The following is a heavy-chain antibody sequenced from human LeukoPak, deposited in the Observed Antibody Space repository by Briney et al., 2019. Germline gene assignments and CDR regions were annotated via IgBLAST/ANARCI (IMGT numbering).Heavy chain of an antibody. Sequence: GGSLRLSCAASGFTFSSYSMNWVRQAPGKGLEWVSSISSSSYISYADSVKGRFTISRDNAKNSLYLQMNSLRAEDTALYYCARGGAAADTPYYFDYWGQGTLVTVSS. CDR1: GFTFSSYS. J-gene: IGHJ4*02. D-gene: IGHD6-13*01. V-gene: IGHV3-21*04. CDR2: ISSSSYI. CDR3: ARGGAAADTPYYFDY.